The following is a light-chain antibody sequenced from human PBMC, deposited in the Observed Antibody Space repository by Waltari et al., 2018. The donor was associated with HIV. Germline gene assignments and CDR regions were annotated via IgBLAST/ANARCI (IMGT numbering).Light chain of an antibody. J-gene: IGLJ3*02. CDR2: GNT. CDR3: QSYDTTLSGWV. Sequence: QSVLTQPPAVSGAPGTRVAISRTGTSHNIGARYHAHLYQHRPGTAPKPLIYGNTVRPSGVPDRFSGSKSGTSASLAITGLQADDEADYYCQSYDTTLSGWVFGGGTKLTVL. CDR1: SHNIGARYH. V-gene: IGLV1-40*01.